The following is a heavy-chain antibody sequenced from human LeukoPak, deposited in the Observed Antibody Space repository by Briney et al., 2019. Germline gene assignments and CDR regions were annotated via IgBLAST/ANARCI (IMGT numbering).Heavy chain of an antibody. CDR3: ARGGMVRGVHGGY. D-gene: IGHD3-10*01. J-gene: IGHJ4*02. CDR2: ISWNTNDI. Sequence: PGGSLRLSCAASGFRFADYAIHWVRQAPGKGLEWVSGISWNTNDIGYADSVKGRFTISRDNAKNSLYLQMNSLRAEDTAVYYCARGGMVRGVHGGYWGQGTMVTVSS. V-gene: IGHV3-9*01. CDR1: GFRFADYA.